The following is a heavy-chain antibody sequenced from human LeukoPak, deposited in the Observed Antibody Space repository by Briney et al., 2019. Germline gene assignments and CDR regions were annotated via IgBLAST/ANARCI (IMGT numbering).Heavy chain of an antibody. V-gene: IGHV3-30*18. D-gene: IGHD5-12*01. J-gene: IGHJ4*02. Sequence: GGSLRLSCAASGFTFSSYGMHWVRQAPGKGLEWVAVISYDGSNKYYADSVKGRFTISRDNSKNTLYLQMNSLRAEDTAVYYCAKQVYSGSDFDYWGQGTLVTVSS. CDR3: AKQVYSGSDFDY. CDR2: ISYDGSNK. CDR1: GFTFSSYG.